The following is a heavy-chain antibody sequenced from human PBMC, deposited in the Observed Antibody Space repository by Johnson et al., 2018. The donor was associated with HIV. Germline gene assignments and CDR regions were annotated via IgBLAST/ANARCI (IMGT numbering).Heavy chain of an antibody. D-gene: IGHD1-26*01. Sequence: QVQLVEFGGGVVQPGRSLRLSCAASGFTFRTSGMHWVRQAPGQGLEWVAVIWYDGSNKYYADSVKGRFTISRDNSKNTLHLQMNSLRAEDTAVYYCARVRAGRENAFDIWGQGTMVTVSS. CDR2: IWYDGSNK. V-gene: IGHV3-33*08. CDR1: GFTFRTSG. CDR3: ARVRAGRENAFDI. J-gene: IGHJ3*02.